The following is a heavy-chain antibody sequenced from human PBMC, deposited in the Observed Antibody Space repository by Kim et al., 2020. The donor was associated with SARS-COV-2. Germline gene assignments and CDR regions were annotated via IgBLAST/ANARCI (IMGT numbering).Heavy chain of an antibody. CDR1: GFTFSSYS. CDR2: ISSSSSTI. V-gene: IGHV3-48*01. CDR3: ASLNDYFDY. J-gene: IGHJ4*02. Sequence: GGSRRLSCAASGFTFSSYSMNWVRQAPGKGLEWVSYISSSSSTIYYADSVKGRFTISRDNAKNSLYLQMNSLRAEDTAVYYCASLNDYFDYWGQGTLVTVSS.